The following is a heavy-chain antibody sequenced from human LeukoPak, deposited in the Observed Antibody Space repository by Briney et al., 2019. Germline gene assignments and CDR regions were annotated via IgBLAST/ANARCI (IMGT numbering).Heavy chain of an antibody. Sequence: GGSLRLSCAASGSTFSSYSMNWVRQAPGKGLEWVSSISSSSSYIYCADSVKGRFTISRDNAKNSLYLQMNSLRAEDTAVYYCAIDYVWGSYSYWGQGTLVTVSS. J-gene: IGHJ4*02. CDR1: GSTFSSYS. CDR2: ISSSSSYI. V-gene: IGHV3-21*01. CDR3: AIDYVWGSYSY. D-gene: IGHD3-16*01.